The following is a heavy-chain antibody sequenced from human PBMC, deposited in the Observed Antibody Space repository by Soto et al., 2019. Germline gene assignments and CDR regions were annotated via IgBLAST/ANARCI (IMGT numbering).Heavy chain of an antibody. CDR3: ERTDKFTSQSSGWANRFDY. D-gene: IGHD6-19*01. V-gene: IGHV3-23*01. J-gene: IGHJ4*02. Sequence: EVQLLESGGGLVQPGGSLRLFCAASGFTFSNYAMTWVQAPGKGLEWVSTFTTAALTFYGDAVKGRFTISRDNSKSTLYLQMNSLRDDDTAIYFCERTDKFTSQSSGWANRFDYWGQGTLVTVSS. CDR1: GFTFSNYA. CDR2: FTTAALT.